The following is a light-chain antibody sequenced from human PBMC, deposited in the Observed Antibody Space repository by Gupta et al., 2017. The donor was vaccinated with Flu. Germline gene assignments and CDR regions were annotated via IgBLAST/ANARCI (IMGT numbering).Light chain of an antibody. CDR2: KAS. CDR1: QTIKTW. J-gene: IGKJ1*01. V-gene: IGKV1-5*03. CDR3: QQYYGPWT. Sequence: DYQMTQSPSTLSASVGDRVTITCRASQTIKTWLAWFQRKPGEAPKLLIYKASILETGVPSRFSGSGSGTEFTLTISSLQPDDFATYYCQQYYGPWTFGQGTKVEIK.